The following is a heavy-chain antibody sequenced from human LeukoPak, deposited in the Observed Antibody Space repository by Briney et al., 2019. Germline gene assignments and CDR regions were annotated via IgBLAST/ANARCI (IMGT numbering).Heavy chain of an antibody. CDR1: GFTFSSYD. CDR3: ARGDKWNSAFDI. CDR2: IGTAGDT. V-gene: IGHV3-13*01. D-gene: IGHD1-7*01. Sequence: GGSLRLSCAASGFTFSSYDMHWVRQATGKGLEWVSAIGTAGDTYYPGSVKGRFTISRENAKNSLYLQMNSLRAGDTAVYYCARGDKWNSAFDIWGQGTMVTVSS. J-gene: IGHJ3*02.